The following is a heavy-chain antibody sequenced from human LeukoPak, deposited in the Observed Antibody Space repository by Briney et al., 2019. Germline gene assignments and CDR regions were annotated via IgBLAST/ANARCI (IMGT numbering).Heavy chain of an antibody. Sequence: MTGGCLRLSCAASGFTLTNAYMNWVRQAPGKGPEWVGRIKSKGDGGTTDYAAPVKGRFIISRDDSKNMLYLQMNSLTTKDTAVYYYTVVTMVPGINWGQGTMVTVSS. J-gene: IGHJ4*02. CDR2: IKSKGDGGTT. CDR1: GFTLTNAY. CDR3: TVVTMVPGIN. V-gene: IGHV3-15*01. D-gene: IGHD3-10*01.